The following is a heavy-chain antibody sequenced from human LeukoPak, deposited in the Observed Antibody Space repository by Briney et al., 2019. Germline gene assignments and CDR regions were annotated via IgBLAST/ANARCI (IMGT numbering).Heavy chain of an antibody. CDR1: GGSISSYY. CDR3: ARVCFWSGYIDY. J-gene: IGHJ4*02. V-gene: IGHV4-4*07. Sequence: SETLSLTCTVSGGSISSYYWSWIRQPAGKGLEWIGRIYTSGSTNYNPSLKSRVTISVDTSKNQFSLKLSSVTAADTAVYYCARVCFWSGYIDYWGQGTLVTVSS. CDR2: IYTSGST. D-gene: IGHD3-3*01.